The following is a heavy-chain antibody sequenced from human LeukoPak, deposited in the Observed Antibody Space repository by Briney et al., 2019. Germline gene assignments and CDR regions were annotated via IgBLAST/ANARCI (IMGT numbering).Heavy chain of an antibody. CDR2: IYSGGTT. V-gene: IGHV3-53*05. CDR3: AKDRSQWELSP. D-gene: IGHD1-26*01. J-gene: IGHJ5*02. Sequence: PGGSLRLSCAASGFTVSSNYMNWVRQAPGKGLEWVSIIYSGGTTYYADSVKGRFTISRDNSKNSLYLQMNSLRAEDTALYYCAKDRSQWELSPWGQGTLVTVSS. CDR1: GFTVSSNY.